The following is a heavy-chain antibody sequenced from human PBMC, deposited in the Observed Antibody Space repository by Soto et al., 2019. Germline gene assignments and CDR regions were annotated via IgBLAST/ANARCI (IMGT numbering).Heavy chain of an antibody. J-gene: IGHJ3*02. D-gene: IGHD3-22*01. CDR1: GDSVSSNSAA. Sequence: SQTLSLTCAISGDSVSSNSAAWNWIRQSPSRGLEWLGRTYYRSKWYNDYAVSVKSRITINPDTSKNQFSLQLNSVTPEDTAVYYCARGKPSITTIVVVTPPVALDIWGQGTMVTVSS. CDR3: ARGKPSITTIVVVTPPVALDI. V-gene: IGHV6-1*01. CDR2: TYYRSKWYN.